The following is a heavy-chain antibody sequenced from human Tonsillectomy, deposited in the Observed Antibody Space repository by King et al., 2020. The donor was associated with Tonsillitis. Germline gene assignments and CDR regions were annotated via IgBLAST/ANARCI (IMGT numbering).Heavy chain of an antibody. D-gene: IGHD4-23*01. CDR1: GGTFSSYA. J-gene: IGHJ6*02. CDR3: AEGTYRGDDEDYGGTLATYGLDV. V-gene: IGHV1-69*09. CDR2: IIPILGIA. Sequence: QLVQSGAEVKKPGSSVKVSCKASGGTFSSYAISWVRQAPGQGLEWMGRIIPILGIANYAQKFQGRVTITADKSTSTAYMELSSLRSEDTAVYYCAEGTYRGDDEDYGGTLATYGLDVWGQGTTVTVSS.